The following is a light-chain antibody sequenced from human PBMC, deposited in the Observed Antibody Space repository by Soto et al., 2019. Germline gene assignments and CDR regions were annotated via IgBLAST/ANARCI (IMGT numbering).Light chain of an antibody. V-gene: IGLV2-14*01. J-gene: IGLJ2*01. CDR2: DVS. CDR3: SSYTSSSTLVV. CDR1: SSDVGGYNY. Sequence: QSVLTQPASVSGSPGQSITISCTGTSSDVGGYNYVSRYQQHPGKAPKHMIYDVSNRPSGVSNRFSGSKSGNTASLTISGLQAEDEADYYCSSYTSSSTLVVFGGGTQLTVL.